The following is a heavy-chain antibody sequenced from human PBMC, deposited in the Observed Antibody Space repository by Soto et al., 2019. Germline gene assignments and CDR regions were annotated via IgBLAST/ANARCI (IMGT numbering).Heavy chain of an antibody. Sequence: SETLSLTCTVSGGSISSHYWSWIRQPPGKGLEWIGYIYYSGSTNYNPSLKSRVTISVDTSKNQFSLKLSSVTAADTAVYYCARDRGWLRSGGLFDYWGQGTLVTVSS. D-gene: IGHD5-12*01. CDR2: IYYSGST. CDR3: ARDRGWLRSGGLFDY. CDR1: GGSISSHY. J-gene: IGHJ4*02. V-gene: IGHV4-59*11.